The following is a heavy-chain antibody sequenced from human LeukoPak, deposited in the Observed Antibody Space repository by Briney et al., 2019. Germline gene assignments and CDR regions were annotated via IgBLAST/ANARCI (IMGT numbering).Heavy chain of an antibody. J-gene: IGHJ4*02. Sequence: GGSLRLSCAASGFTFSSYSMNWVRQAPGKGLEWVTSISGSSSYIYYADSVKGRFTISRDNAKNSLYLQMNSLRAEDTAVYYCARVYYYDFWSGYYFNYWGQGTLVTVSS. CDR3: ARVYYYDFWSGYYFNY. D-gene: IGHD3-3*01. V-gene: IGHV3-21*01. CDR1: GFTFSSYS. CDR2: ISGSSSYI.